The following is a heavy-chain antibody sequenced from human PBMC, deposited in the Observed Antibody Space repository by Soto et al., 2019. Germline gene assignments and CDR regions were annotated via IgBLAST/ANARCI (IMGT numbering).Heavy chain of an antibody. V-gene: IGHV4-59*01. CDR3: ARGRSGSYYNFDD. CDR1: GGSISSYY. Sequence: SETLSLTCTVSGGSISSYYLSWIRQPPGKGLEWIGYVYYSGITNYNPSLKSRVTISVDTSKNQFSLKLSSVTAADTAVYYCARGRSGSYYNFDDWGQGTLVTVSS. D-gene: IGHD1-26*01. CDR2: VYYSGIT. J-gene: IGHJ4*02.